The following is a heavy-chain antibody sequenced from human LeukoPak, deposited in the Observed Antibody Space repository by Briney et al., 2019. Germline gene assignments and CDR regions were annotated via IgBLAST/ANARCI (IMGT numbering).Heavy chain of an antibody. V-gene: IGHV4-59*01. CDR2: VYYRGRT. CDR1: GGSISTYY. D-gene: IGHD1/OR15-1a*01. J-gene: IGHJ5*02. CDR3: AKGSATTGFDP. Sequence: SETLSLTCTVSGGSISTYYWNWIRQPPGKGLEWIGYVYYRGRTNYSPSLKSRVTILVDTSKDQFSLRLISVTAADTAVYYCAKGSATTGFDPWGQGTLVTVSS.